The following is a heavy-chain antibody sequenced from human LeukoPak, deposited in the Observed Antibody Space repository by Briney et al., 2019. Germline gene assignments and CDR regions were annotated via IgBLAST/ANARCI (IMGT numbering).Heavy chain of an antibody. CDR2: ISGSGGST. D-gene: IGHD6-19*01. V-gene: IGHV3-23*01. Sequence: GGSLRLSCAASGFSFSTYWMSWVRQAPGKGLEWVSAISGSGGSTYYADSVKGRFTISRDNSKNTLYLQMNSLRAEDTAVYYCAKSSRPGIAVAATDFDYWGQGTLVTVSS. J-gene: IGHJ4*02. CDR3: AKSSRPGIAVAATDFDY. CDR1: GFSFSTYW.